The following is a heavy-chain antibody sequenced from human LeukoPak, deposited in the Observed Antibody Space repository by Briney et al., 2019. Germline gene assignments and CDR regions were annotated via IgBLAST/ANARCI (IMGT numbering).Heavy chain of an antibody. J-gene: IGHJ4*02. Sequence: PETLSLTCAVFGGSFRGYCWSGIRQPPGKGLEWSGEINQSGSTNYNPSLKSRVTLSVDTAKNKFSLKLSSVTAADTAVYYCARGSYGKSVHFDYWGQGTLVTVSS. D-gene: IGHD5-18*01. CDR2: INQSGST. CDR1: GGSFRGYC. V-gene: IGHV4-34*01. CDR3: ARGSYGKSVHFDY.